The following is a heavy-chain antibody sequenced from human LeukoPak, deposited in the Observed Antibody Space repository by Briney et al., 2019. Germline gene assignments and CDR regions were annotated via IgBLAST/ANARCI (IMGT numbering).Heavy chain of an antibody. CDR3: ASYSGIYSAFEI. Sequence: SETLSLTCTVSGGSISSSSYYWGWIRQPPGKGLEWIGSIYYSGSTYYNPSLKSRVTISVDTSKNQFSLKLSSVTAADTAVYHCASYSGIYSAFEIWSQGTLVTVSS. D-gene: IGHD1-26*01. CDR1: GGSISSSSYY. J-gene: IGHJ3*02. V-gene: IGHV4-39*07. CDR2: IYYSGST.